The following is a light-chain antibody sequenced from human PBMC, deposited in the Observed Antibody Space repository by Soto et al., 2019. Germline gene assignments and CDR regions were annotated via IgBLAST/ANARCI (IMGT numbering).Light chain of an antibody. Sequence: EIVLTQSPGTLSLSPGERASLSCRASQSVSSRYLAWYQHKPGQAPRLLIYGASSRAVGIPDRFSGSGSGTDFTHTISRLETEDFIVYYSKQYNSSWTFVQGTKVEIK. J-gene: IGKJ1*01. CDR1: QSVSSRY. V-gene: IGKV3-20*01. CDR3: KQYNSSWT. CDR2: GAS.